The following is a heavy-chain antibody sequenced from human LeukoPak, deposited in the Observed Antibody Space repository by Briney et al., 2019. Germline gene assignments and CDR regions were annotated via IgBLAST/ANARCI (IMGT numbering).Heavy chain of an antibody. D-gene: IGHD2-15*01. CDR2: ISYDGSNK. CDR3: ARQQGYCSGGSCYSIGYFDY. Sequence: GGSLRLSCAASGFTFSSYAMSWVRQAPGKGLEWVAVISYDGSNKYYADSVKGRFTISRDNSKNTLYLQMNSLRAEDTAVYYCARQQGYCSGGSCYSIGYFDYWGQGTLVTVSS. J-gene: IGHJ4*02. CDR1: GFTFSSYA. V-gene: IGHV3-30-3*01.